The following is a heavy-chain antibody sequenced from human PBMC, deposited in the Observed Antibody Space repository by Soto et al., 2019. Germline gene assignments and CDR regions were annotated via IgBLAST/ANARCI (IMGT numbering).Heavy chain of an antibody. D-gene: IGHD1-26*01. V-gene: IGHV3-49*05. CDR3: ARDGWEWELLLSWAFDI. J-gene: IGHJ3*02. CDR1: GFTFGDYA. Sequence: EVQVVESGGGLVKPGQSLRLSCTAPGFTFGDYAMSWFRQAPGKGLEWVGVVRSRAYGGTTDYADSVKGRFTISRDNSKNTLYLQMNSLRAEDTAVYYCARDGWEWELLLSWAFDIWGQGTMVTVSS. CDR2: VRSRAYGGTT.